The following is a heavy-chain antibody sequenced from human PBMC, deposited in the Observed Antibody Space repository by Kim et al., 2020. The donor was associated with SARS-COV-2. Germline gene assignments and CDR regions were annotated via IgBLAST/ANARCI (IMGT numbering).Heavy chain of an antibody. V-gene: IGHV4-34*01. CDR3: ARGRVPVDDAFDI. Sequence: SETLSLTCAVYGGSFSGYYWSWIRQPPGKGLEWIGEINHSGSTNYNPSLKSRVTISVDTSKNQFSLKLSSVTAADTAVYYCARGRVPVDDAFDIWGQGTMVTVSS. CDR2: INHSGST. CDR1: GGSFSGYY. D-gene: IGHD2-15*01. J-gene: IGHJ3*02.